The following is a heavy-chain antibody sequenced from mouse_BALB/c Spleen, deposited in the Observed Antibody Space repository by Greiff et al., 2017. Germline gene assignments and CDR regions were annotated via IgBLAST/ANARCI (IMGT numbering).Heavy chain of an antibody. V-gene: IGHV5-9-4*01. D-gene: IGHD1-1*01. CDR1: GFTFSSYA. CDR3: ARVTTVVANGAMDY. CDR2: ISSGGSYT. Sequence: DVMLVESGGGLVKPGGSLKLSCAASGFTFSSYAMSWVRQSPEKRLEWVAEISSGGSYTYYPDTVTGRFTISRDNAKNTLYLEMSSLRSEDTAMYYCARVTTVVANGAMDYWGQGTSVTVSS. J-gene: IGHJ4*01.